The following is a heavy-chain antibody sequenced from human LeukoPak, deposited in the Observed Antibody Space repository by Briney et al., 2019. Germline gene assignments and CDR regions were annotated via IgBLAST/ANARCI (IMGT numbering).Heavy chain of an antibody. J-gene: IGHJ5*02. CDR2: IYYSGST. Sequence: PSETLSLTCTVSGASISSYYWSWIRQPPGKGLEWIGYIYYSGSTNYNPSLKSRVTISVDTSKNQFSLKLSSVTAADTAVYYCARGTRGYSYGGPWGQGTLVTVSS. CDR1: GASISSYY. D-gene: IGHD5-18*01. CDR3: ARGTRGYSYGGP. V-gene: IGHV4-59*01.